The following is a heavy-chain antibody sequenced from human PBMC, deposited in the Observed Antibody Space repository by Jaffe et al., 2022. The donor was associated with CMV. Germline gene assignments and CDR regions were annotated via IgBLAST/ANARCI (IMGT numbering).Heavy chain of an antibody. Sequence: QVTLKESGPVLVKPTETLTLTCTVSGFSLSNARMGVSWIRQPPGKALEWLAHIFSNDEKSYSTSLKSRLTISKDTSKSQVVLTMTNMDPVDTATYYCARIRTPYYDILTGYYYYYYMDVWGKGTTVTVSS. D-gene: IGHD3-9*01. V-gene: IGHV2-26*01. CDR1: GFSLSNARMG. CDR3: ARIRTPYYDILTGYYYYYYMDV. J-gene: IGHJ6*03. CDR2: IFSNDEK.